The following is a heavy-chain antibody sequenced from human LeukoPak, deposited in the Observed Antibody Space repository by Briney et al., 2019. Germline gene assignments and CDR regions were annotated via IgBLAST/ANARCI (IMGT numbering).Heavy chain of an antibody. CDR2: ISSSSSYI. D-gene: IGHD5-24*01. J-gene: IGHJ4*02. Sequence: PGGSLRLPGGASGFPFSSYSTNWVRQAPGEGLEWVSTISSSSSYIYYADSVKGRFTISRDNAKNSLYLQMNSLRAEDTAVYYCARVSGEMATMKWMYYFDYWGQGTLVTVSS. V-gene: IGHV3-21*01. CDR3: ARVSGEMATMKWMYYFDY. CDR1: GFPFSSYS.